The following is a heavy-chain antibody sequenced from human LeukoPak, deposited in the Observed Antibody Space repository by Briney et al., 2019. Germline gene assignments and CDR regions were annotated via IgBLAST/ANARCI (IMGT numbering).Heavy chain of an antibody. J-gene: IGHJ4*02. CDR2: INPSGGTT. CDR1: GYTFTGYY. CDR3: ARKNCSSTSCYNFFDY. Sequence: ASVKVSCKASGYTFTGYYMHWVRQAPGQGLEWVGIINPSGGTTTYPQKFQGRVTMTSDTSTSTVYMELSSLRSEDTAVYYCARKNCSSTSCYNFFDYWGQGTLVTVSS. D-gene: IGHD2-2*02. V-gene: IGHV1-46*01.